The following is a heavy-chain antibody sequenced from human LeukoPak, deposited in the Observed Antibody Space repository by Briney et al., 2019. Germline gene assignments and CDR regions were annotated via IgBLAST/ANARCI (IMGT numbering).Heavy chain of an antibody. CDR2: IYYSGST. Sequence: SETLSLTCTVSGGSISSSSYYWGWIRQPPGKGLEWIGSIYYSGSTYYNPSLKSRVTISVDTSKNQFSLKLSSVTAADTAVYYCARENLVVVAATPAGEFDYWGQGTLVTVSS. CDR3: ARENLVVVAATPAGEFDY. CDR1: GGSISSSSYY. J-gene: IGHJ4*02. V-gene: IGHV4-39*07. D-gene: IGHD2-15*01.